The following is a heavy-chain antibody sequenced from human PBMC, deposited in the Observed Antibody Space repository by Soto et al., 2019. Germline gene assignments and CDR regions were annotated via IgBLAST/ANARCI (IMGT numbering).Heavy chain of an antibody. D-gene: IGHD2-2*01. V-gene: IGHV1-69*02. CDR3: ARGDYCSSTSCYGPYNWFDP. CDR2: IIPILGIA. Sequence: SVKVSCKASGGTFSSYTISWVRQAPGQGLEWMGRIIPILGIANYAQKFQGRVTITADKPTSTAYMELSSLRSEDTAVYYCARGDYCSSTSCYGPYNWFDPWGQGTLVTVSS. CDR1: GGTFSSYT. J-gene: IGHJ5*02.